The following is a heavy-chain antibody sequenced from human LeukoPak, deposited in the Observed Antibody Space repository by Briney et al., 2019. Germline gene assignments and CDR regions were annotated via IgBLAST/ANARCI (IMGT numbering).Heavy chain of an antibody. Sequence: GASVKVSCKASGYTFTSYAMHWVRQAPGQRLEWMGWINAGNGNTKYSQKFQGRVTITRDTSTSTAYMELSSLRSEDTAVYYCARDRADILTGPLSWFDPWGQGTLVTVSS. D-gene: IGHD3-9*01. J-gene: IGHJ5*02. CDR2: INAGNGNT. CDR1: GYTFTSYA. V-gene: IGHV1-3*01. CDR3: ARDRADILTGPLSWFDP.